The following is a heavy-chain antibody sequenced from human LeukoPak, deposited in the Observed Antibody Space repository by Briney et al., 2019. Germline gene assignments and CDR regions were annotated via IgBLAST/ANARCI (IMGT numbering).Heavy chain of an antibody. V-gene: IGHV3-23*01. J-gene: IGHJ4*02. Sequence: GGSLRLSCAASGFTFSSYAMSWVRQAPGKGLEWVSAISGSGGSTYYADSVKGRFTISRDNSRNTLYLQMNSLRAEDTAVYYCARDTGYCGGGSCLIFDYWGQGTLVTVSS. CDR2: ISGSGGST. CDR1: GFTFSSYA. D-gene: IGHD2-15*01. CDR3: ARDTGYCGGGSCLIFDY.